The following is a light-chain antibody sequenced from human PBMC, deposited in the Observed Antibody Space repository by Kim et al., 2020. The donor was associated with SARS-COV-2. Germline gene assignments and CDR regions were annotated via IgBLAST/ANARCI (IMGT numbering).Light chain of an antibody. CDR2: EKN. CDR3: HSRLRFAKLYV. J-gene: IGLJ1*01. CDR1: SFRNSY. V-gene: IGLV3-19*01. Sequence: SSELTQDPAVSVALGQTVKITCQGDSFRNSYASWYQQKPGQAPQLVVYEKNDRPAGIPDRFSGSSSGNTASLTITGAQAADEADYYCHSRLRFAKLYVFG.